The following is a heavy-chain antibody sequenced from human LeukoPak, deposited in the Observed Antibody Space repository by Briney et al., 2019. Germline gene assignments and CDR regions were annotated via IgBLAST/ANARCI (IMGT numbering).Heavy chain of an antibody. CDR2: IYPGDSDT. D-gene: IGHD6-19*01. J-gene: IGHJ4*02. Sequence: GEPLKISCKGSGYSFPSYWTAWVRQMPGKGLEWMGIIYPGDSDTRYSPSFQGQVTISADKSISTAYLQWSSLKASDTAMYYCARPYDSGWTGFEYWGQGTLVTVSS. CDR3: ARPYDSGWTGFEY. CDR1: GYSFPSYW. V-gene: IGHV5-51*01.